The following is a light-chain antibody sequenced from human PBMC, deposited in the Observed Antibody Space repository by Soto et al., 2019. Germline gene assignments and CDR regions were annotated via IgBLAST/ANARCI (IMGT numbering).Light chain of an antibody. V-gene: IGKV1-8*01. CDR1: QGISSY. J-gene: IGKJ4*01. CDR3: DMYDSYPLT. Sequence: ATRMTQSPSSFSASTGDRVTITCRASQGISSYLAWYQQKPGKAPKLLLYAASTLQSGDPSRFSGSGSVTDFTLTISCLQSDDFATYYCDMYDSYPLTIGGGTKVDIK. CDR2: AAS.